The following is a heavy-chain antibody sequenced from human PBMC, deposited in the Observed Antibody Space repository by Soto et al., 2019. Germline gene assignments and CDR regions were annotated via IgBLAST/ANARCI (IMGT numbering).Heavy chain of an antibody. D-gene: IGHD6-13*01. CDR3: ARDTSEIAATGTYYYYGMDV. CDR2: IYYSGST. Sequence: PSETLSLTCTVSGGSISSYYWSWIRQPPGKGLEWIGYIYYSGSTNYNPSLKSRVTISVDTSKNQFSLKLSSVTAADTAVYYCARDTSEIAATGTYYYYGMDVWGQGTSVTISS. J-gene: IGHJ6*02. V-gene: IGHV4-59*01. CDR1: GGSISSYY.